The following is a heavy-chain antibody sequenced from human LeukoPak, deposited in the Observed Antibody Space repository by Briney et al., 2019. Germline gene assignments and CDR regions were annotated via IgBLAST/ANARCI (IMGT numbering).Heavy chain of an antibody. V-gene: IGHV4-39*01. CDR3: VRQRYQLPNPFNL. CDR2: IYYSGST. CDR1: GVSISSGYDY. J-gene: IGHJ1*01. D-gene: IGHD2-2*01. Sequence: SETLSLACTVSGVSISSGYDYWGWIRQPPGKGLEWIGTIYYSGSTYNNPSLKSRVSMSVDTSTNQFSLKLYSVTATDTAVSYCVRQRYQLPNPFNLWGQGTLVTVSS.